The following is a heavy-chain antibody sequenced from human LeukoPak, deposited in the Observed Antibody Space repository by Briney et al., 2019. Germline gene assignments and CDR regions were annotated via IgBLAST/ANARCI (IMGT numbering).Heavy chain of an antibody. D-gene: IGHD5-18*01. CDR2: ISYDGSNK. CDR1: GFTFSSYA. V-gene: IGHV3-30*04. Sequence: GGSLRLSCAASGFTFSSYAMHWVRQAPGKGLEWVAVISYDGSNKYYADSVKCRFTISRDNSKNTLYLQMNSLRAEDTAVYYCASGVDTDMVFVYWGQGTLVTVSS. CDR3: ASGVDTDMVFVY. J-gene: IGHJ4*02.